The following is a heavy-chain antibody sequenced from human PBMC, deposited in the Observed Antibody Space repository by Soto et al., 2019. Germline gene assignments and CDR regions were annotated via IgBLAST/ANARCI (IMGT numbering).Heavy chain of an antibody. CDR3: ARTTYYFEASAYSPFDH. CDR1: GGSFSGHY. Sequence: ASETLSLTCAVSGGSFSGHYWSWIRQPPGKGLEWIGEINHSGRTNYNPSLKSRITISVDTSKNQFSLKLSSVTAADTAVYYCARTTYYFEASAYSPFDHWGQGTPVTVSS. V-gene: IGHV4-34*01. D-gene: IGHD3-22*01. J-gene: IGHJ4*02. CDR2: INHSGRT.